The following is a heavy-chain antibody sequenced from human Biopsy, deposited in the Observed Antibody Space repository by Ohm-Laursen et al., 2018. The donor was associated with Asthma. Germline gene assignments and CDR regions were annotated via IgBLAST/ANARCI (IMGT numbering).Heavy chain of an antibody. CDR1: GFSFSNYG. CDR2: ISFDGTTT. V-gene: IGHV3-74*01. J-gene: IGHJ4*02. CDR3: ARGKTWGRSYYFDY. D-gene: IGHD6-6*01. Sequence: SLRLSCAASGFSFSNYGMHWVRQAPGKGLVWVSRISFDGTTTTYADSVRGRFTISRDNSKDTLYLQVNSLRGDDTAVYYCARGKTWGRSYYFDYWGQGILVTVSS.